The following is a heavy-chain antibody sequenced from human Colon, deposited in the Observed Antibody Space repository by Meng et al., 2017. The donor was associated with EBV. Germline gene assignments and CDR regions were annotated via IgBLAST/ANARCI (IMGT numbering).Heavy chain of an antibody. Sequence: QLQLQDSGPGLLKPSETLSLTCTVSGGSISSSSYSCAWIRQPPGKGLEWIGGISYGGSTSYNPSLKSRVTISIDTSKNQFSLSLTSVTAADTAIYYCARGIQIWHEIDYWGQGTLVTVSS. CDR3: ARGIQIWHEIDY. J-gene: IGHJ4*02. D-gene: IGHD5-18*01. CDR2: ISYGGST. CDR1: GGSISSSSYS. V-gene: IGHV4-39*07.